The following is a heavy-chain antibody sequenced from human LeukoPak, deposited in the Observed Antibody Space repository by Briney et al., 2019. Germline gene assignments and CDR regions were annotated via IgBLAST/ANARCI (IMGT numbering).Heavy chain of an antibody. J-gene: IGHJ4*02. CDR1: GFTFDDYA. Sequence: GRSLRLSCAASGFTFDDYAMPWVRQAPGKGLEWVSGISWNSGSIGYADSVKGRFTISRDNAKNSLYLQMNSLRAEDTALYYCAKDMSIGGYSYGYEPFDYWGQGTLVTVSS. CDR2: ISWNSGSI. V-gene: IGHV3-9*01. CDR3: AKDMSIGGYSYGYEPFDY. D-gene: IGHD5-18*01.